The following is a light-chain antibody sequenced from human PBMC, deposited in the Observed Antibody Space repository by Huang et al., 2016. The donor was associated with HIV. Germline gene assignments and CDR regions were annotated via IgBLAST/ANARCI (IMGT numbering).Light chain of an antibody. CDR3: QQRSNWPPAT. V-gene: IGKV3-11*01. CDR1: QSVSSY. CDR2: DAS. Sequence: PGERATLSCRASQSVSSYLAWYQQKPGQAPRLLIYDASNRATGIPARFSGSGSGTDFTLIISSLEPEDFAVYYCQQRSNWPPATFGQGTKVEIK. J-gene: IGKJ1*01.